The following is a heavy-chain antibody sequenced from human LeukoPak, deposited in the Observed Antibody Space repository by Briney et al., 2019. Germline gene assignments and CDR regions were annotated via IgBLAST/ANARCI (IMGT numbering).Heavy chain of an antibody. V-gene: IGHV3-33*01. CDR3: ARQGIVGAKRGGLFDY. Sequence: QPGRSLRLSCAASGFTFSSYGMHWVRQAPCKGLEWVAVIWYDGSNENYADSVKGRFTISRDNSKKTMYLQMNSLRAEDTAVYYCARQGIVGAKRGGLFDYWGQGTLVTVSS. D-gene: IGHD1-26*01. CDR1: GFTFSSYG. J-gene: IGHJ4*02. CDR2: IWYDGSNE.